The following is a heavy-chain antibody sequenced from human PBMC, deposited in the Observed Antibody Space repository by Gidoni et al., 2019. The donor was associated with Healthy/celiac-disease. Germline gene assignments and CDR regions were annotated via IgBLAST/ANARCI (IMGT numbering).Heavy chain of an antibody. J-gene: IGHJ4*02. CDR3: ARMSSGWTFDY. D-gene: IGHD6-19*01. V-gene: IGHV3-7*01. Sequence: EVQLVESGGGLVQPGGSLRLSCAASGFTSSRHWMSWVRQAPGKGLGWVANIKQDGSEKYYVGSVRGRFTISRDNAKNSLDLQMNSLRAEDTAVYYCARMSSGWTFDYWGQGTLVTVSP. CDR2: IKQDGSEK. CDR1: GFTSSRHW.